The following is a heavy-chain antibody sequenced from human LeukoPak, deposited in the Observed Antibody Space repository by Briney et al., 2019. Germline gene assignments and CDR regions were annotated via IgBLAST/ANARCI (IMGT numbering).Heavy chain of an antibody. V-gene: IGHV3-21*01. Sequence: GGSLRLSCAASGFTFSTYSMNWVRQAPGKGLEWVSSITSSSTYIYYADPVKGRFTISRDNAENSLFLQMNSLRVEDTAVYYCARDPPGDYGMDVWGQGTTVTVSS. CDR2: ITSSSTYI. J-gene: IGHJ6*02. D-gene: IGHD2-21*01. CDR3: ARDPPGDYGMDV. CDR1: GFTFSTYS.